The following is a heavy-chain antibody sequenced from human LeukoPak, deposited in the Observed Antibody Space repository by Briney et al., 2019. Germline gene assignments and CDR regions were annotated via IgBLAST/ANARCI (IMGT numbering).Heavy chain of an antibody. CDR1: GFTFSSYG. CDR2: ISGSGGST. D-gene: IGHD5-12*01. Sequence: PGGSLRLSCAASGFTFSSYGMSWVRQAPGKGLEWVSAISGSGGSTYYADSVKGRFTISRDNSKNTLYLQMNSLRAEDTAVYYCAKGRYSGYDFRRTPFDYWGQGTLVTVSS. CDR3: AKGRYSGYDFRRTPFDY. J-gene: IGHJ4*02. V-gene: IGHV3-23*01.